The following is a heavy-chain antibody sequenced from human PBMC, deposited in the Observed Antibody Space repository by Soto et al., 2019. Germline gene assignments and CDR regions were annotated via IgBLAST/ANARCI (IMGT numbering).Heavy chain of an antibody. CDR2: ISYDGSNK. J-gene: IGHJ4*02. Sequence: QVQLVESGGGVVQPGRSLRLSCAASGFTFRSYAMHWVRQAPGKGLEWVAVISYDGSNKYYADSVKGRFTISRDNSKNTLYLQMNSLRAEDTAVYYCARGLRRVLAPVFDYWGQGTLVTVSS. D-gene: IGHD6-19*01. CDR1: GFTFRSYA. V-gene: IGHV3-30-3*01. CDR3: ARGLRRVLAPVFDY.